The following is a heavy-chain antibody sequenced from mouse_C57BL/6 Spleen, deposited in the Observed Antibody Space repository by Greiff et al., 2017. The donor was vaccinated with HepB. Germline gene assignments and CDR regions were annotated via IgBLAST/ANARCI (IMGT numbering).Heavy chain of an antibody. Sequence: QVQLKESGPGLVQPSQSLSITCTVSGFSLTSYGVHWVRQSPGKGLEWLGVIWRGGSTDYNAAFMSRLSITKDNSKSQVFFKMNSLQADDTAIYYCAKNERLRQTDWYFDVWGTGTTVTVAS. V-gene: IGHV2-5*01. D-gene: IGHD2-2*01. CDR2: IWRGGST. J-gene: IGHJ1*03. CDR1: GFSLTSYG. CDR3: AKNERLRQTDWYFDV.